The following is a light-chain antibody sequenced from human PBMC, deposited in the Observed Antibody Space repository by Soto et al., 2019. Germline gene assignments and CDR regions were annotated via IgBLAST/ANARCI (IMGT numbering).Light chain of an antibody. Sequence: EIVLTQSPATLSLSPGERATLSCRASQYITIYLAWYQQKPGQAPRLLIYGASTRATGVPARFSGSGSGTDFILTISRLEPEDFALYYCGQFVSSPPRTFGQGTKVDIK. CDR2: GAS. V-gene: IGKV3-20*01. CDR1: QYITIY. J-gene: IGKJ1*01. CDR3: GQFVSSPPRT.